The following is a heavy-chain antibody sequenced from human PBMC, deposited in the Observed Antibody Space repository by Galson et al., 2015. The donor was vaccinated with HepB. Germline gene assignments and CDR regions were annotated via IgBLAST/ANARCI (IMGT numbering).Heavy chain of an antibody. CDR3: TRLQSYAFDL. J-gene: IGHJ3*01. D-gene: IGHD6-19*01. CDR2: INQGGGAN. V-gene: IGHV3-7*03. Sequence: SLRLSCAASGSRFDSHFMAWVRQTPVKGLECVADINQGGGANFSLDSVKGRFTISRDNAKNSVYLQMSSLTAEDTAVYYCTRLQSYAFDLWGQGTMVTVSS. CDR1: GSRFDSHF.